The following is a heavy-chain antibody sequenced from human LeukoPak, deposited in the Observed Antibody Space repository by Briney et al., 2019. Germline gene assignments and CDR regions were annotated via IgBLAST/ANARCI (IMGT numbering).Heavy chain of an antibody. J-gene: IGHJ4*02. CDR2: INEGGSAD. Sequence: PGGSLRLSCAASGFSFSTLWMSWVRQAPGKGLEWVANINEGGSADYYADSVRGRFTISRDNAKNSLHLQMNSLRAEDTAVYYCARDWDQSRDYWPRGTLVTVSS. CDR1: GFSFSTLW. D-gene: IGHD1-26*01. V-gene: IGHV3-7*01. CDR3: ARDWDQSRDY.